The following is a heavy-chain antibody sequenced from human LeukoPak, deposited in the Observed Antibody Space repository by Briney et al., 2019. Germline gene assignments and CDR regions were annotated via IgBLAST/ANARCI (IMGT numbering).Heavy chain of an antibody. CDR1: GFTFSSYW. V-gene: IGHV3-7*01. D-gene: IGHD6-13*01. J-gene: IGHJ6*03. CDR3: ARYGIAAAGIWLTYMDV. Sequence: GGSLRLSCVASGFTFSSYWMSWVRQAPGKGPEWVANIKQESGEIYYVDSVKGRFTISRDNAKNSLYLQMNSLRAEDTAVYYCARYGIAAAGIWLTYMDVWGKGTTVTVSS. CDR2: IKQESGEI.